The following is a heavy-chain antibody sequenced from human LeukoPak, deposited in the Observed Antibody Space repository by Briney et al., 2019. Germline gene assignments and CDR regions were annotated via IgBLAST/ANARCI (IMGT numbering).Heavy chain of an antibody. D-gene: IGHD2-15*01. CDR2: IKQDGSEK. V-gene: IGHV3-7*01. Sequence: GGSLRLSCAASGFTFSSYWMDWVRQAPGKGLEWVANIKQDGSEKYYVDSVKGRFTISRDNAENSLYLQMDSLGAEDTAVYYCSTALDNWGQGSLVTVSS. CDR3: STALDN. J-gene: IGHJ4*02. CDR1: GFTFSSYW.